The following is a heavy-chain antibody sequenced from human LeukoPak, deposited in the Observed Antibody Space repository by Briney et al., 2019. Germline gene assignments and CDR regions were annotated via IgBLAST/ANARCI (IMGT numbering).Heavy chain of an antibody. CDR1: GFTVSTYD. V-gene: IGHV3-13*04. CDR3: ARDRSGIAVAGTGYWYFDL. D-gene: IGHD6-19*01. J-gene: IGHJ2*01. Sequence: GGSLRLSCAASGFTVSTYDMHWVRQAPGKGLEWVSSIGSAGDTYYPGSVRGRFTISRENAKNSLYLQMNSLRAGNTAVYYCARDRSGIAVAGTGYWYFDLWGRGTLVTVSS. CDR2: IGSAGDT.